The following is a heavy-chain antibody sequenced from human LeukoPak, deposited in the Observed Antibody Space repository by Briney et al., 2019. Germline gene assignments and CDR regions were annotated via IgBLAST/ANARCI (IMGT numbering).Heavy chain of an antibody. V-gene: IGHV3-23*01. D-gene: IGHD6-19*01. J-gene: IGHJ5*02. CDR3: AKGSGSGWYGWFAP. Sequence: GGSLRLSCAASGFTFSSYAMSWVRQAPGKGLEWVSCIDASGGATYYADSVRGRFTISRDYSKNTFYLQMNSLRAEDTAVYSCAKGSGSGWYGWFAPWGQETLVTVSS. CDR1: GFTFSSYA. CDR2: IDASGGAT.